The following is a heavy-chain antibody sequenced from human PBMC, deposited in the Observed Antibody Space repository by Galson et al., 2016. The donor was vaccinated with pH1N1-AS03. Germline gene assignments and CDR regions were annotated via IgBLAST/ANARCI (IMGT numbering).Heavy chain of an antibody. V-gene: IGHV1-3*01. CDR2: SNAGNGNT. D-gene: IGHD5-12*01. CDR1: GYTFTSYA. CDR3: ARDRGSGYDLFDYYYGMDV. J-gene: IGHJ6*02. Sequence: SVKVSCKDSGYTFTSYAMHWVRQAPGQGLEWMGWSNAGNGNTKYSQKFQGRVTITRDTSASTAYMELSSLRSEDTAVYYCARDRGSGYDLFDYYYGMDVWGQGTTVTVSS.